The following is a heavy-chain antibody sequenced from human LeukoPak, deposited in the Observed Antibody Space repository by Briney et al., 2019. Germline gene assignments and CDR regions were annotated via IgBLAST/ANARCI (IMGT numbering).Heavy chain of an antibody. CDR3: ARDLAAAGTF. CDR1: GFTFSSYA. D-gene: IGHD6-13*01. Sequence: GRSLRLSCAASGFTFSSYAMHWVRRAPGKGLEWVAVISYDGSNKYYADSVKGRFTISRDNSKNTLYLQMNSLRAEDTAVYYCARDLAAAGTFWGQGTLVTVSS. CDR2: ISYDGSNK. V-gene: IGHV3-30*04. J-gene: IGHJ4*02.